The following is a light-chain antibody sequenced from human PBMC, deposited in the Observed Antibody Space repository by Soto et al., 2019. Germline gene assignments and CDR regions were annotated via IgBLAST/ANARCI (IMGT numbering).Light chain of an antibody. Sequence: DIVMTQSPDSLAVSLGERATINCKSSQSILYSSNNKIYLAWYQQKPGQPPKLLIYWASTRESGVPDRFSGSGSWTDFTLTISSLQAEDVAVYYCQQYYHSPFTFGPGTKVDIK. J-gene: IGKJ3*01. CDR3: QQYYHSPFT. CDR2: WAS. V-gene: IGKV4-1*01. CDR1: QSILYSSNNKIY.